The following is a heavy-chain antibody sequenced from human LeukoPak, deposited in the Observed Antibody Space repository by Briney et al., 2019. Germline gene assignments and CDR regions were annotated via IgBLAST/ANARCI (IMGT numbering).Heavy chain of an antibody. CDR2: INHSGST. CDR3: ARANGYSSSWYPNY. Sequence: PSETLSLTCAVYGGSFSGDYWSWIRQPPGKGLEWIGEINHSGSTNYNPSPKSRATISVDTSKNQFSLKLSSVTAADTAVYYCARANGYSSSWYPNYWGQGTLVTVSS. J-gene: IGHJ4*02. V-gene: IGHV4-34*01. D-gene: IGHD6-13*01. CDR1: GGSFSGDY.